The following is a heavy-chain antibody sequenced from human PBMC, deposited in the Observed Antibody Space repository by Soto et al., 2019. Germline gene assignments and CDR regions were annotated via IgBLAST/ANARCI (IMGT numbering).Heavy chain of an antibody. CDR2: FDPAKDET. CDR3: ARDRAAGGY. V-gene: IGHV1-24*01. J-gene: IGHJ4*02. CDR1: GYTLSELN. D-gene: IGHD6-13*01. Sequence: SVKVSCKVSGYTLSELNLQWVLQAPGKGLEWLGGFDPAKDETLYAQKVQGRITVTEDTSTVTAYMELRSLTFEDTALYYCARDRAAGGYWGQGTLVTVSS.